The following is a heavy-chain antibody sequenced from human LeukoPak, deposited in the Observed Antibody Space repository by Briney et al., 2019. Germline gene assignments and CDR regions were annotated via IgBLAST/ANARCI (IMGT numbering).Heavy chain of an antibody. V-gene: IGHV3-30-3*01. J-gene: IGHJ3*02. D-gene: IGHD2-21*02. CDR3: ARVLTPDCGGDCYDAFDI. Sequence: GRSLRLSCAASGFTFSSYAMHWVRQAPGKGLEWVAVISYDGSNKYYADSVKGRFTISRDNSKNTLYLQMNSLRAEDTAVYYCARVLTPDCGGDCYDAFDIWGQGTMVTVSS. CDR2: ISYDGSNK. CDR1: GFTFSSYA.